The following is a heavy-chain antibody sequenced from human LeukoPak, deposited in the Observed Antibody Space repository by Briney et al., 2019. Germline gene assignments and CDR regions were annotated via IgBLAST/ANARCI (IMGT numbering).Heavy chain of an antibody. V-gene: IGHV3-48*03. CDR2: ISSSGGTI. J-gene: IGHJ4*02. D-gene: IGHD2-21*01. CDR1: GFTFSSYE. CDR3: ARYCSGACYSGVDH. Sequence: GGSLRLSCAASGFTFSSYEMNWVRQAPGKGLEWVSYISSSGGTIYYAESVKGRFTISRDNAKNSLHLQMNSLRAEDTGVYYCARYCSGACYSGVDHWGQGTLVTVPS.